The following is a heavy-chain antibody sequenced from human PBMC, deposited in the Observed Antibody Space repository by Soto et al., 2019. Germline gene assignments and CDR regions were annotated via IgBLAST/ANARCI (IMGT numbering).Heavy chain of an antibody. Sequence: SETLSLTCTVSGGSISSYYRSWIRQPPGKGLEWIGYIYYSGSTNYNPSLKSRVTISVDTSKNQFSLKLSSVTAADTAVYYCARAVYCTTANCWDEFHYYNIDVWGQGTAVTVSS. CDR1: GGSISSYY. CDR2: IYYSGST. D-gene: IGHD2-2*01. CDR3: ARAVYCTTANCWDEFHYYNIDV. J-gene: IGHJ6*02. V-gene: IGHV4-59*01.